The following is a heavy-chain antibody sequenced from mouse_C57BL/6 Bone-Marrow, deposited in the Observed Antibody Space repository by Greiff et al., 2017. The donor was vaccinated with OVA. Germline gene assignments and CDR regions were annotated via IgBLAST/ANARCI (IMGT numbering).Heavy chain of an antibody. CDR2: INPSSGYT. J-gene: IGHJ2*01. CDR3: ARDNYGSSYVPSFDY. CDR1: GYTFTSYT. Sequence: VQLQQSGAELARPGASVKMSCKASGYTFTSYTMHWVKQRPGQGLEWIGYINPSSGYTKYNQKFKDKATLTADKSSSTAYMQLSSLTSEDSAVYYCARDNYGSSYVPSFDYWGQGTTLTVSS. D-gene: IGHD1-1*01. V-gene: IGHV1-4*01.